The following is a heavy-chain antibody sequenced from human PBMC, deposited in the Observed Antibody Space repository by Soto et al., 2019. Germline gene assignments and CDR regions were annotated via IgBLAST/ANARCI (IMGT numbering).Heavy chain of an antibody. CDR2: ISAYNGNT. V-gene: IGHV1-18*01. J-gene: IGHJ5*02. Sequence: ASVKVSCKASGYTFTSYGISWVRQAPGQGLEWMGWISAYNGNTNYAQKLQGRVTMTTDTSTSTAYMELRSLRSDDTAVYYCARDSPRMVYAKRSPWGQGTPVTVSS. D-gene: IGHD2-8*01. CDR1: GYTFTSYG. CDR3: ARDSPRMVYAKRSP.